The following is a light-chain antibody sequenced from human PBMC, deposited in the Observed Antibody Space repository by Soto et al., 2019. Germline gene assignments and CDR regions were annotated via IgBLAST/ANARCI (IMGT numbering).Light chain of an antibody. CDR2: ETI. CDR1: QSVTNY. CDR3: QHRSHWLIT. V-gene: IGKV3-11*01. Sequence: EIALTQSPATLSLSPGERATLSCRASQSVTNYLAWYQQKAGQAPRLLIYETIHRATGIPARFSGSGSGTDFTLTISSLEPEDFAVYYCQHRSHWLITFGQGTRLEIK. J-gene: IGKJ5*01.